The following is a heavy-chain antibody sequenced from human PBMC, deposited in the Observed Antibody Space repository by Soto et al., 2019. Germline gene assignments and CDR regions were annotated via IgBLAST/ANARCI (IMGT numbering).Heavy chain of an antibody. J-gene: IGHJ3*02. D-gene: IGHD3-16*01. CDR1: GFTFDDYA. Sequence: GGSLRLSCAASGFTFDDYAMHWVRQAPGKGLEWVSGISWNSGSIGYADSVKGRFTISRDNAKNSLYLQMNSLRAEDTALYYCAKERYNSVSSDAFDIWGQGTMVTVSS. CDR2: ISWNSGSI. CDR3: AKERYNSVSSDAFDI. V-gene: IGHV3-9*01.